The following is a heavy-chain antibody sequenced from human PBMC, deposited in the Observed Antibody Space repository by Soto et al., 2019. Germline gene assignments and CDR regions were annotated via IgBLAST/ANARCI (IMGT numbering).Heavy chain of an antibody. Sequence: ASVKVSCKASGYTFTSYGISWVRQAPGQGLEWMGWISAYNGNTNYAQKLQGRVTMTTDTSTSTAYMELRSLRSDDTAVYYCARGATHVLLWFGELLYGMDVWGQGTRVIVSS. CDR1: GYTFTSYG. CDR3: ARGATHVLLWFGELLYGMDV. D-gene: IGHD3-10*01. V-gene: IGHV1-18*01. J-gene: IGHJ6*02. CDR2: ISAYNGNT.